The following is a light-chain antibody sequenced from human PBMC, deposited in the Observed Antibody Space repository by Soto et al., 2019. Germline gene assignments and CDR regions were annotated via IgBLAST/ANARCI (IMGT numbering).Light chain of an antibody. J-gene: IGLJ3*02. CDR1: SGHSSYG. Sequence: QPLLTQSPSASASLGASVKLTCTLSSGHSSYGIAWHQQQPEKGPRFLMKLNSDGSHSKGDGIPDRFSGSSSGAERYLTISSLQFEDEADYYCQTWGTGIEVFGGGTKLTVL. V-gene: IGLV4-69*01. CDR3: QTWGTGIEV. CDR2: LNSDGSH.